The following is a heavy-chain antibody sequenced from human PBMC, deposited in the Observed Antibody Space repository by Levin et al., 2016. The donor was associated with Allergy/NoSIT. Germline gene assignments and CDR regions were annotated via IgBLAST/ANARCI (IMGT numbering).Heavy chain of an antibody. D-gene: IGHD3-16*01. V-gene: IGHV4-59*08. CDR3: ARHYAYYYYGMDV. CDR2: IYYSGST. Sequence: WIRQPPGKGLEWIGYIYYSGSTNYNPSLKSRVTISVDTSKNQFSLKLSSVTAADTAVYYCARHYAYYYYGMDVWGQGTTVTVSS. J-gene: IGHJ6*02.